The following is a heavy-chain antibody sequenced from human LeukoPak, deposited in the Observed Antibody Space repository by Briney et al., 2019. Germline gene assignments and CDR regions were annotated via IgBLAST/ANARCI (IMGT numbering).Heavy chain of an antibody. J-gene: IGHJ5*02. Sequence: GGSLRLSCAASGFTFSNAWMSWVRQAPGKGLEWVGRIKSKTDGGTTDYAAPVKGRFTISRDDSKNTLYLQMNSLKTEDTAVYYCTTHREPAAKGLNWFDPWGQGTLVTVSS. D-gene: IGHD2-2*01. CDR1: GFTFSNAW. CDR3: TTHREPAAKGLNWFDP. CDR2: IKSKTDGGTT. V-gene: IGHV3-15*01.